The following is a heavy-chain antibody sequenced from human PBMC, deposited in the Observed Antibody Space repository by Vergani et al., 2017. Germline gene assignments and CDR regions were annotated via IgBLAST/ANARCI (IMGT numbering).Heavy chain of an antibody. CDR3: ATRLYDSSGYYRAFDI. CDR1: GYTLTELS. J-gene: IGHJ3*02. V-gene: IGHV1-24*01. Sequence: QVQLVQSGAEVKKPGASVKVSCKVSGYTLTELSMHLVRQAPGKGLEWMGGFDPEDGETIYAQKFQGRVTMTEDTSTDTAYMELSSLRSEDTAVYYCATRLYDSSGYYRAFDIWGQGTMVTVSS. CDR2: FDPEDGET. D-gene: IGHD3-22*01.